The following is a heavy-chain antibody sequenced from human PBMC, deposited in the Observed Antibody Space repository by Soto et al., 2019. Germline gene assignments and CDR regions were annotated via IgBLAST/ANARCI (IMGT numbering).Heavy chain of an antibody. CDR2: VSGSGGST. V-gene: IGHV3-23*01. CDR1: GFTFSSYA. J-gene: IGHJ6*02. CDR3: AKDTAAYSLPYGSYYYGMDV. Sequence: PGGSLRLSCAASGFTFSSYAMSWVRQAPGKGLEWVSTVSGSGGSTYYADSVKGRFTISRDNSKNTLYLQMNSLRAEDTAVYSCAKDTAAYSLPYGSYYYGMDVWGQGTTVTVSS. D-gene: IGHD3-10*01.